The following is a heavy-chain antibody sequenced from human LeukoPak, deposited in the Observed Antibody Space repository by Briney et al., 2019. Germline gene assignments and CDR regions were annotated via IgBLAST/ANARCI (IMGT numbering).Heavy chain of an antibody. CDR1: GFTFSSYG. D-gene: IGHD3-10*01. CDR2: ISYDGDPK. CDR3: AKDVSALTYNASWPGPGF. J-gene: IGHJ4*02. Sequence: GGSLRLSCAASGFTFSSYGMHWVRQAPGKGLEWVAVISYDGDPKFYADSVKGRFTISRDNSKNTLYLHLNSLRAEDTAIYYCAKDVSALTYNASWPGPGFWGQGTLVSVSS. V-gene: IGHV3-30*18.